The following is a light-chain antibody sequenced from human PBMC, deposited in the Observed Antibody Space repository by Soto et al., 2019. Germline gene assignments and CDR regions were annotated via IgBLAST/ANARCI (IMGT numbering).Light chain of an antibody. CDR1: STDIGGYNY. Sequence: QSVLTQPASVSGSLGQSITISCTGTSTDIGGYNYVSWYQQYPGKAPKLLIYEVRNRPSGISNRFSGSKSGNTASLTISGLQPEDEADYSCYSYRSTTTLVFGTGTKVTVL. J-gene: IGLJ1*01. V-gene: IGLV2-14*01. CDR3: YSYRSTTTLV. CDR2: EVR.